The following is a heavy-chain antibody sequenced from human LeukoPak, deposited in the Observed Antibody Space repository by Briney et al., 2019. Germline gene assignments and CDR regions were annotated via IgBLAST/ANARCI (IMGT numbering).Heavy chain of an antibody. CDR1: IDSFSNYH. J-gene: IGHJ5*02. CDR2: VNESGGT. CDR3: ARGQGATVPQVGKNWSDP. D-gene: IGHD1-26*01. V-gene: IGHV4-34*01. Sequence: SETLSLTCAVYIDSFSNYHWNWIRQTPAKGMEWIGEVNESGGTNISPSLRSRVILSVDTSKNQFSLKLISVTVADTAIYYCARGQGATVPQVGKNWSDPWGQGTRVTVSS.